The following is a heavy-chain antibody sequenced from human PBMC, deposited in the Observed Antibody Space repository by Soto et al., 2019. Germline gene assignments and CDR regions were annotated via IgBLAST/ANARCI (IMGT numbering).Heavy chain of an antibody. CDR3: ARDPIRLYDSSGYNWFDP. Sequence: ASVKVSCKASGYTFTSYGISWVRQAPGQGLEWMGWISAYNGNTDYAQKLQGRVTRTTDTSTRTAYMELRSLRSDDTAVYYWARDPIRLYDSSGYNWFDPWGQGTLVTVSS. CDR2: ISAYNGNT. J-gene: IGHJ5*02. V-gene: IGHV1-18*01. CDR1: GYTFTSYG. D-gene: IGHD3-22*01.